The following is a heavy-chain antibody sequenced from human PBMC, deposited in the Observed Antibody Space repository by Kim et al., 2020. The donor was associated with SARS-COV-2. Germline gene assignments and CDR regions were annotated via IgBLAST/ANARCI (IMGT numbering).Heavy chain of an antibody. V-gene: IGHV3-23*01. CDR1: GFTFSTYA. Sequence: GGSLRLSCAAAGFTFSTYAMSWVRQAPGKGLEWVSIIGGDGENTYYADSVKGRFTISRDNSRNTLSLQMNGLRAEDTAVYYCAKGPLLRYGMDVWGHGTT. J-gene: IGHJ6*02. D-gene: IGHD3-22*01. CDR2: IGGDGENT. CDR3: AKGPLLRYGMDV.